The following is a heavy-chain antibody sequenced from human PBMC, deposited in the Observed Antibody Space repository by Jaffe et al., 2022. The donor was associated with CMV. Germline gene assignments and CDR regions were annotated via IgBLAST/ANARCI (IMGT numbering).Heavy chain of an antibody. CDR2: ISWNSGNI. V-gene: IGHV3-9*01. J-gene: IGHJ4*02. Sequence: EVQLVESGGGLVQPGRSLRLSCAASGFTFDDYPMHWVRQAPGKGLEWVSGISWNSGNIDYADSVKGRFTISRDNAKKSLFLQMNSLKVEDTALYYCAKVAYDSNGYYAHLANWGQGTLVTVSS. D-gene: IGHD3-22*01. CDR1: GFTFDDYP. CDR3: AKVAYDSNGYYAHLAN.